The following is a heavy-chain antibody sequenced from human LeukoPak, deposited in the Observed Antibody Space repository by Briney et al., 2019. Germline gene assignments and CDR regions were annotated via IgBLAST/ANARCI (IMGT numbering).Heavy chain of an antibody. J-gene: IGHJ6*02. D-gene: IGHD1-26*01. Sequence: PGGSLRLSCAASGFTFDDYAMHWVRQAPGKGLEWVSGISWNSGSIGYADSVKGRFTISRDNAKNSLYLQMNSLRAEDTALCYCAKNSGSYTYYYYGMDVWGQGTTVIVSS. CDR1: GFTFDDYA. V-gene: IGHV3-9*01. CDR3: AKNSGSYTYYYYGMDV. CDR2: ISWNSGSI.